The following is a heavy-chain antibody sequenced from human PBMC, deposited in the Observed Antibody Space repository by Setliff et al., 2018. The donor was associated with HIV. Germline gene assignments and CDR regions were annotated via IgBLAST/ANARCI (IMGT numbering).Heavy chain of an antibody. J-gene: IGHJ5*02. D-gene: IGHD5-12*01. CDR1: GFTFSSYA. V-gene: IGHV3-23*01. Sequence: LRLSCSASGFTFSSYAMHWVRQAPGKGPEWVSAISESGGSTYYADSMKGRFTISRDNSKNTLYLQINTLTAEDSAVYYCVREWAGYPLNWFDPWGQGTLVTVSS. CDR2: ISESGGST. CDR3: VREWAGYPLNWFDP.